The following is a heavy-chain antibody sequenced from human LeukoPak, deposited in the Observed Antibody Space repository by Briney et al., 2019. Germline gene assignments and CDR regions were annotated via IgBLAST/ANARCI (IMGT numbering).Heavy chain of an antibody. D-gene: IGHD6-6*01. Sequence: PGGSLGLSCAASGFTFSSFGMHWVRQAPGKGLEWVAVIWYDGSNKYYADSVKGRFTISRDNSKNTLYLQMSSLRAEDTAVYYCAKDSSSSVYYFDYWGQGTLVTVSS. J-gene: IGHJ4*02. CDR2: IWYDGSNK. V-gene: IGHV3-33*06. CDR3: AKDSSSSVYYFDY. CDR1: GFTFSSFG.